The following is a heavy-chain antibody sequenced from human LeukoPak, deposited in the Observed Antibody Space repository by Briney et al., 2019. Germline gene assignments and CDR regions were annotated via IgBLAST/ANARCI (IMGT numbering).Heavy chain of an antibody. CDR1: GGSVSSGNYY. J-gene: IGHJ4*02. D-gene: IGHD3-22*01. CDR2: RHYSGST. CDR3: ARDPSGYFNY. V-gene: IGHV4-61*01. Sequence: SETLSLTCTVSGGSVSSGNYYWSWIRQPPGKGLEWIGYRHYSGSTNYNPSLKSRVTISVDTSKNQFSLKLSSVTAADTAVYYCARDPSGYFNYWGQGTLAAVSS.